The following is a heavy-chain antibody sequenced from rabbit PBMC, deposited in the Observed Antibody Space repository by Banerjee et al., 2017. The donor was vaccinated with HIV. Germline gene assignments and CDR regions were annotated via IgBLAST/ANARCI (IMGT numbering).Heavy chain of an antibody. V-gene: IGHV1S7*01. CDR1: GFDFSSYY. CDR2: IYAGNGRT. D-gene: IGHD1-1*01. Sequence: QQLEESGGDLVKPGASLTLTCTASGFDFSSYYMSWVRQAPGKGLEWIGTIYAGNGRTYYASWVNGRFTISSDNAQNTVDLQMNSLTVADTATYFCGRGSSGYYGTNLWGQGTLVTVS. CDR3: GRGSSGYYGTNL. J-gene: IGHJ4*01.